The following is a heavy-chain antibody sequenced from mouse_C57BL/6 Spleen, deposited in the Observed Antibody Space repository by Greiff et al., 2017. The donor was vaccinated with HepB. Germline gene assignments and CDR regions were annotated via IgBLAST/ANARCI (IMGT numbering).Heavy chain of an antibody. Sequence: QVHVKQSGAELVRPGASVTLSCKASGYTFTDYEMHWVKQTPVHGLEWIGAIDPETGGTAYNQKFKGKAILTADKSSSTAYMELRSLTSEDSAVYYCTRSGYTFAYWGQGTLVTVSA. V-gene: IGHV1-15*01. CDR3: TRSGYTFAY. J-gene: IGHJ3*01. CDR1: GYTFTDYE. CDR2: IDPETGGT.